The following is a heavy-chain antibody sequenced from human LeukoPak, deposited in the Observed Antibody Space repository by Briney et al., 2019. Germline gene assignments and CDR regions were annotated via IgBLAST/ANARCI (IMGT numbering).Heavy chain of an antibody. Sequence: PGGSLRLSCAASGFTFSNAWMSWVRQAPGKGLEWVGRIKSKTDGGTTDYAAPVKGRFTISRDDSKNTLYLQMNSLKTEDTAVYYCTTGQTLAYHYYDFWSGYQRWGQGTLVTVSS. J-gene: IGHJ4*02. CDR2: IKSKTDGGTT. CDR3: TTGQTLAYHYYDFWSGYQR. CDR1: GFTFSNAW. V-gene: IGHV3-15*01. D-gene: IGHD3-3*01.